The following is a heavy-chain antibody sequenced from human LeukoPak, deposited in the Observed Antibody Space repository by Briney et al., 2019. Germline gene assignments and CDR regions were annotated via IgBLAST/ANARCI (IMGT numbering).Heavy chain of an antibody. J-gene: IGHJ5*02. CDR1: GGSISSHY. Sequence: PSETLSLTCTVSGGSISSHYWSWIRQPPGKGLERIGNIYYSGSTNYNPSLKSRVTISVDTSKNQFSLKLSSVTAADTAVYYCARGDYYDSSGYYFTRGFDPWGQGTLVTVSS. CDR2: IYYSGST. V-gene: IGHV4-59*11. D-gene: IGHD3-22*01. CDR3: ARGDYYDSSGYYFTRGFDP.